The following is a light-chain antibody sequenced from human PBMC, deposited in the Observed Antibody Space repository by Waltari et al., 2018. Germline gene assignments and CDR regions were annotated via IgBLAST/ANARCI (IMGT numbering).Light chain of an antibody. Sequence: ETGMTPSPDTLSVSAGERATLPCRASQSVSSNLAWYQHKPGQAPRLLIYGASIRATGIPARFSGSGSGTEFTLTISSLQSEDFAVYYCQQYNNWPLTFGGGTKVEIK. V-gene: IGKV3-15*01. J-gene: IGKJ4*01. CDR2: GAS. CDR1: QSVSSN. CDR3: QQYNNWPLT.